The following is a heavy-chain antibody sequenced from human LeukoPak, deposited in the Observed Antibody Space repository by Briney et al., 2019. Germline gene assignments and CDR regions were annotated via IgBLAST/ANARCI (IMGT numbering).Heavy chain of an antibody. V-gene: IGHV3-53*01. Sequence: GGSLRLSCAASGFTVSSNYMSWVRQAPGKGLEWVSVLYSGGSTYYADSVKGRFTISRDNSKNTLYLQMNSLRAEDTAVYYCARENIRWPLAFGIWGQGTMVTVSS. CDR1: GFTVSSNY. CDR2: LYSGGST. CDR3: ARENIRWPLAFGI. J-gene: IGHJ3*02. D-gene: IGHD5-24*01.